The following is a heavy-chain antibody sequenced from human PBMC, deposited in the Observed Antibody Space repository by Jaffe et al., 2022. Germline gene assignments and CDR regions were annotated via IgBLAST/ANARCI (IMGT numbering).Heavy chain of an antibody. CDR2: IDWDDDK. D-gene: IGHD6-13*01. J-gene: IGHJ6*03. V-gene: IGHV2-70*20. Sequence: QVTLRESGPALVKPTQTLTLTCTFSGFSLSTSGMCVSWVRQPPGKALEWLALIDWDDDKYYSTSLKTRLTISKDTSKNQVVLTMTNMDPVDTATYYCARSIAAAGMRGVYYYYMDVWGKGTTVTVSS. CDR3: ARSIAAAGMRGVYYYYMDV. CDR1: GFSLSTSGMC.